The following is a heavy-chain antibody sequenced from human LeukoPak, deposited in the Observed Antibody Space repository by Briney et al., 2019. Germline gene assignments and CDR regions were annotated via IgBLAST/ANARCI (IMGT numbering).Heavy chain of an antibody. D-gene: IGHD4/OR15-4a*01. CDR3: ARGRYSAYPTALDY. CDR1: GYTFTDYG. J-gene: IGHJ4*02. CDR2: ISAYNGDT. Sequence: ASVKVSCKASGYTFTDYGVSWVRQAPGQGLEWMGWISAYNGDTDSAQKVQGRITMTTDTSTSTAYMELRSLRSDDTVVYYCARGRYSAYPTALDYWGQGTLVTVSS. V-gene: IGHV1-18*01.